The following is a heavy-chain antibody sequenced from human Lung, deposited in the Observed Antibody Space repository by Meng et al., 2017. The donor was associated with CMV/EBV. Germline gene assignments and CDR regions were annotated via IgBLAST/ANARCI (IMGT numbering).Heavy chain of an antibody. J-gene: IGHJ4*02. CDR2: IYPNSGGT. D-gene: IGHD3-9*01. Sequence: SVXVSCKASGYTFTDHYFHWVRQAPGQGLEWMGWIYPNSGGTHYAQKFQGRLTVTTDTSISTGCMELSSLGSDDTAVYYCARDNDWGPDYWGRGTLVTVSS. CDR3: ARDNDWGPDY. CDR1: GYTFTDHY. V-gene: IGHV1-2*02.